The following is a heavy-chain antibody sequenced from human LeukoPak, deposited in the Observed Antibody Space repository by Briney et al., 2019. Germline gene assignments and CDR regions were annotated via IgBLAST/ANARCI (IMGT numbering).Heavy chain of an antibody. CDR1: GGTFSSYA. CDR3: GRDGAYWGGDCYGDAFDI. V-gene: IGHV1-69*04. Sequence: ASVKVSCKASGGTFSSYAISWVRQAPGQGLEWMGRIIPILGIANYAQKFQGRVTITAEKSTSTAYMELSSLRSEDTAVYYCGRDGAYWGGDCYGDAFDIWGQGTMVTVSS. CDR2: IIPILGIA. D-gene: IGHD2-21*02. J-gene: IGHJ3*02.